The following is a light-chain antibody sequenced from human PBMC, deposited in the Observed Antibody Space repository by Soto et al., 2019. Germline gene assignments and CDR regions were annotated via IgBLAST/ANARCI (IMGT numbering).Light chain of an antibody. Sequence: IRMYLSPSSLSAYIGDRVTITCRASQTISSWLAWYQQKPGEAPRLLIYQASSLETEVPSRFSGSGSGTEFTLTISSLQPDDFATYYCQQYNSYSPLTFGGG. V-gene: IGKV1-5*03. CDR1: QTISSW. J-gene: IGKJ4*01. CDR3: QQYNSYSPLT. CDR2: QAS.